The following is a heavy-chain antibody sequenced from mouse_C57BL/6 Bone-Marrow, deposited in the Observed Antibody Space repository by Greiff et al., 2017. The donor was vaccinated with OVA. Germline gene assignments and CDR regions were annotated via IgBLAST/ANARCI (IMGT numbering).Heavy chain of an antibody. CDR2: FHPYNDDT. CDR3: ARNYDYDGGNWYFDV. J-gene: IGHJ1*03. V-gene: IGHV1-47*01. Sequence: VQLQQSGAELVKPGASVKMSCKASGYTFTTYPIEWMKQNHGKSLEWIGNFHPYNDDTKYNEKFKGKATLTVEKSSSTVYLELSRLTSDDSAVYYCARNYDYDGGNWYFDVWGTGTTVTVSS. CDR1: GYTFTTYP. D-gene: IGHD2-4*01.